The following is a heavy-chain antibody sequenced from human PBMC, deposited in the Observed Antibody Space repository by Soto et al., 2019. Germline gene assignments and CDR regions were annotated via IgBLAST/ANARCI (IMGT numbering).Heavy chain of an antibody. J-gene: IGHJ4*02. D-gene: IGHD3-22*01. CDR3: ARQRLWGTSGYYYFEN. CDR1: GHIFSNYW. V-gene: IGHV5-51*01. Sequence: GESLKISCKGSGHIFSNYWIGWVRQMPGKGLEWMGIIYPGDSDARYSPSFQGQVTITVDKSINTAYLQWSRLKASDTAIYYCARQRLWGTSGYYYFENWGQGTLVTVSS. CDR2: IYPGDSDA.